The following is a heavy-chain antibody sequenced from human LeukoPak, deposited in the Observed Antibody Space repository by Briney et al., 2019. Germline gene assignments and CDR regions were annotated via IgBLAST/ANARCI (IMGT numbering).Heavy chain of an antibody. CDR3: ARDAHYYDPFPAYFDF. V-gene: IGHV4-59*12. J-gene: IGHJ4*02. D-gene: IGHD3-22*01. CDR2: IQNSGNT. CDR1: GYSISRFY. Sequence: PSGTLSLTCTVSGYSISRFYWTWIRQPPGKGLEWIGYIQNSGNTNYNPSLKGRVSISLDTSKNQFSLSLSSVTAADTAVYFCARDAHYYDPFPAYFDFWGQGTLVTVSS.